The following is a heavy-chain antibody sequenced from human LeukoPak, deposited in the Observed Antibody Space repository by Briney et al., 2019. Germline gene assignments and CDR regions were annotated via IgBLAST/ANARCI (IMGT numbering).Heavy chain of an antibody. CDR2: ISSGSTYI. CDR3: ASSITIFGVVIPYYFDY. V-gene: IGHV3-21*01. J-gene: IGHJ4*02. CDR1: GFTFSSYS. D-gene: IGHD3-3*01. Sequence: GGSLRLSCAASGFTFSSYSMNWVRQAPGKGLEWVSSISSGSTYIYYADSVMGRFTISRDNAKNSLYLQMNSLRAEDTAVYYCASSITIFGVVIPYYFDYWGQGTLVTVSS.